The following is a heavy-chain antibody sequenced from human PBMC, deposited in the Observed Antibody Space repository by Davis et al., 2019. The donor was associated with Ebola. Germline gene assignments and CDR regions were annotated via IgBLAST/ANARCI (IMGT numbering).Heavy chain of an antibody. J-gene: IGHJ4*02. V-gene: IGHV1-2*06. D-gene: IGHD4-17*01. Sequence: ASVKVSCKASGYTFTSYYIHWVRQAPGQGLEWLGRINPNSGGTNYAQRFQGRVTMTRDTSISTAYMELSRLTSDDTAVYYCASGTTVTTGFDNWGQGTLVTVSS. CDR2: INPNSGGT. CDR3: ASGTTVTTGFDN. CDR1: GYTFTSYY.